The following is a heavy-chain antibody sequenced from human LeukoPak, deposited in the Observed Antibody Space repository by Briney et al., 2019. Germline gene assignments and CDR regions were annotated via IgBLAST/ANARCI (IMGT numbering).Heavy chain of an antibody. V-gene: IGHV4-34*01. CDR1: GGSLRGYY. D-gene: IGHD6-19*01. J-gene: IGHJ6*02. CDR3: ARQRQWLVLVGMDV. Sequence: SETLSLTCAVYGGSLRGYYWSWIRQPPGKGLEWSGEINHSGITNYNPSLKSRVTISVDTSKNQFSLKLSSVTAADTAVYYCARQRQWLVLVGMDVWGQGTTVTVSS. CDR2: INHSGIT.